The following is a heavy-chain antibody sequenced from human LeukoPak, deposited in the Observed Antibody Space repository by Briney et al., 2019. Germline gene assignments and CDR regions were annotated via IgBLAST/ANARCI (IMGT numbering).Heavy chain of an antibody. Sequence: GGSLRLSCAASGLIFNTAWMGWLRQAPGKVLEWVGRIKSKTYGGTTEYAAPVKGRFTISRDDSKNTLYVQMNSLRTEDTAVYYCTTDLAFWSASPDYWGQGTLVAVSS. CDR3: TTDLAFWSASPDY. D-gene: IGHD3-3*01. CDR2: IKSKTYGGTT. J-gene: IGHJ4*02. CDR1: GLIFNTAW. V-gene: IGHV3-15*01.